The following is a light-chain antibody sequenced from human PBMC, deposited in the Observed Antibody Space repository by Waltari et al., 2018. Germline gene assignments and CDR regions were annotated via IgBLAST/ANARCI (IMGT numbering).Light chain of an antibody. CDR2: SNN. CDR1: SSTSGTTT. Sequence: QSVLTQPPSASGTPGQGVTLSFFGSSSTSGTTTVNWYHPLPGTAPKLLIYSNNQRPSGVPDRFSGSKSGTSASLAISGLQSEDEADYYCAAWDDSLNGPYYVFGTGTKVTVL. J-gene: IGLJ1*01. V-gene: IGLV1-44*01. CDR3: AAWDDSLNGPYYV.